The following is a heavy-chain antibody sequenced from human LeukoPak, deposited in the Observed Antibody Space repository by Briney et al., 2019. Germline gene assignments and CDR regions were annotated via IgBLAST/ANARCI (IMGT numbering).Heavy chain of an antibody. CDR1: GGTFSSYA. J-gene: IGHJ4*02. V-gene: IGHV1-69*04. Sequence: GASVKVSCKASGGTFSSYAISWVRQAPGQGLEWMGRIIPILGIANSAQKFQGRVTITADKSTSTAYMELSSLRSEDTAVYYCARLTTVDKGRSVIDYWGQGTLVTVSS. D-gene: IGHD4-23*01. CDR3: ARLTTVDKGRSVIDY. CDR2: IIPILGIA.